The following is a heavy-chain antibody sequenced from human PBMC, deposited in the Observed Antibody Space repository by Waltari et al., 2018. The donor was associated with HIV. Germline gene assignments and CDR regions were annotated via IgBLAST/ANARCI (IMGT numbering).Heavy chain of an antibody. J-gene: IGHJ5*02. V-gene: IGHV1-69*01. D-gene: IGHD2-2*01. CDR3: AREPRGYCSSTSCLGDWFDP. CDR1: GVTFSSYA. CDR2: IIPIFGTA. Sequence: QVQLVQSGAEVKKPGSSVKVSCKASGVTFSSYATSWVRQAPGQGLEWMGGIIPIFGTANYAQKFQGRVTITADESTSTADMELSSLRSEDTAVYYCAREPRGYCSSTSCLGDWFDPWGQGTLVTVSS.